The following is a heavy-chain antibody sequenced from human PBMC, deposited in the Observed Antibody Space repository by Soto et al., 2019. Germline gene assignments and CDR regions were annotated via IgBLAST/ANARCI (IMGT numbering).Heavy chain of an antibody. CDR3: AHIEAAANPAFDI. D-gene: IGHD6-13*01. V-gene: IGHV1-46*01. J-gene: IGHJ3*02. Sequence: ASVKVSCKASGYTFTSYYMHWVRQAPGQGLEWMGIINPSGGSTSYAQKFQGRVTMTRDTSTSTVYMELSSLRSEDTAVYYCAHIEAAANPAFDIWGQGTVVTVSS. CDR2: INPSGGST. CDR1: GYTFTSYY.